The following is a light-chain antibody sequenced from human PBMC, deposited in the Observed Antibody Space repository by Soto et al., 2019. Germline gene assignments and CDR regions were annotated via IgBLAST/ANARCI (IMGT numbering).Light chain of an antibody. V-gene: IGKV3-15*01. CDR3: QQYNTWPRS. CDR2: GAY. Sequence: EIVMTQSPATLSVSSGERATLSCRASQSVNSNLAWYQHRPGQAPRLLIYGAYTRATGIPARFSGSGSGTEFTLTISSLQSEDSVLYYCQQYNTWPRSFGGGTKVEIK. J-gene: IGKJ4*01. CDR1: QSVNSN.